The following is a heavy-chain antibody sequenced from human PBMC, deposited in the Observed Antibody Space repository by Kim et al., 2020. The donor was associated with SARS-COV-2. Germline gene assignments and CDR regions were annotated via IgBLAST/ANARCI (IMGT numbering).Heavy chain of an antibody. D-gene: IGHD5-18*01. J-gene: IGHJ5*02. V-gene: IGHV4-59*08. Sequence: SETLSLTCTVSGGSISSYYWSWIRQPPGKGLEWIGYIYYSGSTNYNPSLKSRVTISVDTSKNQFSLKLSSVTAADTAVYYCARVDTAMVMWGPGWFDPWGQGTLVTVSS. CDR3: ARVDTAMVMWGPGWFDP. CDR1: GGSISSYY. CDR2: IYYSGST.